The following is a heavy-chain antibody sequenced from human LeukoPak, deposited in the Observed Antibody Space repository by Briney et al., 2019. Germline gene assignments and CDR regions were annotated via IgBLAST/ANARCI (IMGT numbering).Heavy chain of an antibody. CDR2: IIPIFGTA. Sequence: SVTVSCTASGGTFSSYAISWVRQAPGQGLEWMGGIIPIFGTANYAQKFQGRVTITADESTSTAYMELSSLRSEDTAVYYCARVLYSGSYFGYWGQGTLVTVSS. CDR1: GGTFSSYA. D-gene: IGHD1-26*01. CDR3: ARVLYSGSYFGY. J-gene: IGHJ4*02. V-gene: IGHV1-69*01.